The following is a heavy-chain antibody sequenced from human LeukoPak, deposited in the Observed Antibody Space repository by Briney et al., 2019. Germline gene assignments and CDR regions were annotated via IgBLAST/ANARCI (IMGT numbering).Heavy chain of an antibody. J-gene: IGHJ4*02. CDR3: ARGGITTYYFDY. CDR2: IIPIFGTA. CDR1: GGTFSSYA. D-gene: IGHD3-22*01. Sequence: GASVKVSCKASGGTFSSYAISWVRQAPGQGLEWMGGIIPIFGTANYAQKFQGRVTITADESTSTAYMEPSSLRSEDTAVYYCARGGITTYYFDYWGQGTLVTVSS. V-gene: IGHV1-69*13.